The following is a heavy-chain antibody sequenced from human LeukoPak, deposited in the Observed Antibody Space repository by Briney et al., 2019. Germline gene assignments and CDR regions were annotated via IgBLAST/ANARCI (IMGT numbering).Heavy chain of an antibody. CDR2: INPAGGST. CDR1: GYTFTDYY. D-gene: IGHD4-17*01. CDR3: ARYNGDLTGGFDY. J-gene: IGHJ4*02. Sequence: SVKVSCKASGYTFTDYYIHWVRQAPGQGLEWMGIINPAGGSTGYAQKFQGRVTMTRDTSTSTVYMELSSLRSEDTAVYYCARYNGDLTGGFDYWGQGTLVTVS. V-gene: IGHV1-46*01.